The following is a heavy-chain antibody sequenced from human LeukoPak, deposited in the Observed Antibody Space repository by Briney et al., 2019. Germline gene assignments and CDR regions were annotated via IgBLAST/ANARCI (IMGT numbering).Heavy chain of an antibody. D-gene: IGHD6-13*01. V-gene: IGHV1-18*01. J-gene: IGHJ4*02. CDR1: GYTFTSYG. CDR2: ISAYNGNT. Sequence: ASVKVSRKASGYTFTSYGISWVRQAPGQGLEWMGWISAYNGNTNYAQKLQGRVTITTDTSASTAYMELSSLRSEDTAVYYCARVGAAAGPYYFDYWGQGTLVTVSS. CDR3: ARVGAAAGPYYFDY.